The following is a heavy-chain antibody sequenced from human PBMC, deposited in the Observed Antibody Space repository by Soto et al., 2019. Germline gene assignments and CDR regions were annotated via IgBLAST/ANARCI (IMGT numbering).Heavy chain of an antibody. CDR3: AREVNSVIMSGDTEDYSGLDV. CDR1: GYVFTSSF. J-gene: IGHJ6*02. Sequence: QVQLVQSGAEVKKPGASVKVSCKASGYVFTSSFMHWVRQAPGQGLEWMAMINPSIGSTTYAHKFQGRIAVTTDTSAATVYMDLSSLGSADTAIYYCAREVNSVIMSGDTEDYSGLDVWGQGTTVIVSS. D-gene: IGHD1-26*01. CDR2: INPSIGST. V-gene: IGHV1-46*01.